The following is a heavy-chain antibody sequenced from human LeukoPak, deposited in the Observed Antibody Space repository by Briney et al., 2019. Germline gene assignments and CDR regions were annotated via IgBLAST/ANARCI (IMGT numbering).Heavy chain of an antibody. CDR1: GFTFSSYG. D-gene: IGHD1-26*01. CDR2: ISGSGGST. Sequence: QPGGSLRLSCAASGFTFSSYGMSWVRQAPGKGLEWVSAISGSGGSTYYADSVKGRFTISRDDSKNTLYLQMNSLRAEDTAVYYCARGEVRYDYWGQGTLVTVSS. CDR3: ARGEVRYDY. J-gene: IGHJ4*02. V-gene: IGHV3-23*01.